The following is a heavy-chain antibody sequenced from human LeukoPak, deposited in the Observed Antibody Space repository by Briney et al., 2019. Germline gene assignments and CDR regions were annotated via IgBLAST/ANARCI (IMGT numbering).Heavy chain of an antibody. D-gene: IGHD4-11*01. J-gene: IGHJ4*02. Sequence: SLRLSSTASAFTFGDYAMSWIRQAPGKGLEWVGFIRSKAYGETADYAASVKGRFTISRDDSKAIAYLQMNSLKTEDTAVYHCTRDRGAYSLYDYWGQGTLVTVSS. CDR2: IRSKAYGETA. V-gene: IGHV3-49*03. CDR3: TRDRGAYSLYDY. CDR1: AFTFGDYA.